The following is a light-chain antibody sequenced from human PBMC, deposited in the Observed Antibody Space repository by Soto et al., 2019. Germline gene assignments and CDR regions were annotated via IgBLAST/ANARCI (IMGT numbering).Light chain of an antibody. CDR1: SSNIGAGYN. CDR3: QSYDIRLSGVV. Sequence: QSALTQPPSVSGAPGQRVTISCTGSSSNIGAGYNVHWYQHLPGTAPKVLIYGNRHRPSGVPDRFSGSKSGTSASLAITGLQADDEADYYCQSYDIRLSGVVFGGGTQLTVL. CDR2: GNR. V-gene: IGLV1-40*01. J-gene: IGLJ2*01.